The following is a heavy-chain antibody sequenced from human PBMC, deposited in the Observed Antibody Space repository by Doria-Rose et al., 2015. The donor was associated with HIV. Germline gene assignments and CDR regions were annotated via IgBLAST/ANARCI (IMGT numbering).Heavy chain of an antibody. CDR2: IFTDDER. J-gene: IGHJ4*02. CDR3: ARIKSSRWYHKYYFDF. CDR1: GVSLSSPGMG. D-gene: IGHD6-13*01. V-gene: IGHV2-26*01. Sequence: QVTLKESGPVLVKPTETLTLTCTVSGVSLSSPGMGVSWIRQPPGKALEWLANIFTDDERSYTSSLKSRLTISSVTSRSQVVLTMTDMDPVDTATYYCARIKSSRWYHKYYFDFWGQGTLVIVSA.